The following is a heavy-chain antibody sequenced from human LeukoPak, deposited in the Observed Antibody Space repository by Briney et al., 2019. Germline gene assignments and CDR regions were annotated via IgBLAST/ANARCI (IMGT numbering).Heavy chain of an antibody. D-gene: IGHD3-22*01. V-gene: IGHV1-69*04. CDR1: GGSFNTYV. J-gene: IGHJ4*02. Sequence: ASVKVSCKASGGSFNTYVITWVRQAPGQGLEWMGRIIPILDVANFAQKFQGRVTITADKSTNTAHMELSSLRSEDTAVYYCARSGYYYDSSGLLDYWGQGTLVTVSS. CDR3: ARSGYYYDSSGLLDY. CDR2: IIPILDVA.